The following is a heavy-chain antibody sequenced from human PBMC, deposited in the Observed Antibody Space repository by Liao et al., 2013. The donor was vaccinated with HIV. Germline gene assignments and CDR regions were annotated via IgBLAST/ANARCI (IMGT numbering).Heavy chain of an antibody. Sequence: QVQLQQWGAGLLKSSETLSLTCAVYGGSFSGHYWGWIRQPPGKGLEWIGSIYYSGSTYYNPSLKSRVTISVDTSKNQFSLKLSSVTAADTAVYYCARKQLLAYFDYWAREPWSPSPQ. CDR3: ARKQLLAYFDY. D-gene: IGHD2-2*01. CDR2: IYYSGST. J-gene: IGHJ4*02. V-gene: IGHV4-34*01. CDR1: GGSFSGHY.